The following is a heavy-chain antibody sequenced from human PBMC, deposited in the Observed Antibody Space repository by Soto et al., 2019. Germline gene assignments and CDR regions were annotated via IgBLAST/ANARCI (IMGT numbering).Heavy chain of an antibody. Sequence: SETLSLTCIVSGASLSSSSYYWAWIRQPPGKGLEWIWTIYYNGNTYYNPSLKSRVTISLDTSKNQFSLKLSSVTATDTAVYYCARHSNEYRKSLDYWGQGTLVTVSS. J-gene: IGHJ4*02. V-gene: IGHV4-39*01. CDR3: ARHSNEYRKSLDY. CDR1: GASLSSSSYY. D-gene: IGHD1-1*01. CDR2: IYYNGNT.